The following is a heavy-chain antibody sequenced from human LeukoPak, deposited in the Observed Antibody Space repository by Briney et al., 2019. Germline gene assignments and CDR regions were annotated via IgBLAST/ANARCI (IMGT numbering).Heavy chain of an antibody. J-gene: IGHJ4*02. CDR2: IIPIFGTA. Sequence: SVKVSCKASGGTFSSYAISWVRQAPGQGLEWMGGIIPIFGTANYAQKFQGRVTITTDESTSTAYMELSSLRSEDTAVYYCAAHYYDSSALDYWGQGTLVTVAS. V-gene: IGHV1-69*05. CDR3: AAHYYDSSALDY. CDR1: GGTFSSYA. D-gene: IGHD3-22*01.